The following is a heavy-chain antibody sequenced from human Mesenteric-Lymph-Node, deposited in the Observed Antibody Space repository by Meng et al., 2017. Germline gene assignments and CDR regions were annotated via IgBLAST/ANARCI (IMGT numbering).Heavy chain of an antibody. D-gene: IGHD6-13*01. CDR3: ARVGVGSSWYHDAFDI. J-gene: IGHJ3*02. CDR2: IYYSGST. Sequence: GQRQESGPGLVKPSQTRSLTCTVSGGSISSGGYYWSWIRQHPGKGLEWIGYIYYSGSTNYNPSLKSRITISLDKSKNQFSLKLSSVTAADTAVYYCARVGVGSSWYHDAFDIWGPGTMVTVSS. CDR1: GGSISSGGYY. V-gene: IGHV4-31*03.